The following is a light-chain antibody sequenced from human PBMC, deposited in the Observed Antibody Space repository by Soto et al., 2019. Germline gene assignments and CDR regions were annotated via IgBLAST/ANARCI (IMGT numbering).Light chain of an antibody. V-gene: IGKV1-39*01. Sequence: DIQMTQSPSSLSASVGDRVTITCRASQSISSYLNWYQQKPGKAPKLLIYAASSLQSGVPSRFSGSGSGTDFTLTINSLQPEDFATYYCQQSYSTPHTFGQVTKLVIK. CDR3: QQSYSTPHT. CDR1: QSISSY. CDR2: AAS. J-gene: IGKJ2*01.